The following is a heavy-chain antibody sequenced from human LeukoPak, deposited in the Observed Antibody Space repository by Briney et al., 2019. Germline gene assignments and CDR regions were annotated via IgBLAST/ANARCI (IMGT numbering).Heavy chain of an antibody. V-gene: IGHV1-2*06. CDR2: INPNGGGT. J-gene: IGHJ4*02. CDR1: GYTFTGYY. CDR3: TRGFNYAFDY. Sequence: ASVKVSCKASGYTFTGYYMHWVRQAPGQGLEYMGHINPNGGGTNYAQNFLDRVTMTWDTSITTAYMELSSLRSDDTAMYYCTRGFNYAFDYWGRGTLVTVSS. D-gene: IGHD3-16*01.